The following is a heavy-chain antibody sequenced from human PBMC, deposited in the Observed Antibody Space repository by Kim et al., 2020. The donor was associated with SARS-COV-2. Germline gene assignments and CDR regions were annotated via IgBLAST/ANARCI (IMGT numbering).Heavy chain of an antibody. V-gene: IGHV3-23*01. CDR3: AKGGATGGAPYYGMDV. J-gene: IGHJ6*02. CDR2: VSGSGTKT. Sequence: GASLRLSCAATGFTFNAYAINWVRQAPGKGLEWVCAVSGSGTKTYYADSVKGLFTVSRDNFSNMVNLQMNGLRVEDTAVYYCAKGGATGGAPYYGMDVWGQGTTVTVSS. D-gene: IGHD1-26*01. CDR1: GFTFNAYA.